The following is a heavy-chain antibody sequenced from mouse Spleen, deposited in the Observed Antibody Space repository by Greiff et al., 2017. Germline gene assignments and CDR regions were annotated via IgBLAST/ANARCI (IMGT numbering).Heavy chain of an antibody. V-gene: IGHV1-4*01. J-gene: IGHJ4*01. CDR2: INPSSGYT. CDR1: GYTFTSYT. Sequence: QVQLQQSGAELARPGASVKMSCKASGYTFTSYTMHWVKQRPGQGLEWIGYINPSSGYTKYNQKFKDKATLTADKSSSTAYMQLSSLTSEDSAVYYCARWESYYDYVNAMDYWGQGTSVTVSS. CDR3: ARWESYYDYVNAMDY. D-gene: IGHD2-4*01.